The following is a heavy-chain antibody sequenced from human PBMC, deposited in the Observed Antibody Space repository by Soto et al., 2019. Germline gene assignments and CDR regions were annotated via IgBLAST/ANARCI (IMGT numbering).Heavy chain of an antibody. CDR2: MNPNSGNT. CDR1: GYTFTSYD. Sequence: ASVKVSCKASGYTFTSYDINWVRQATGQGLEWMGWMNPNSGNTGYAQKFQGRVTMTRNTSMSTAYMELSSLRFEDTAVYYCARFGYSSSWTPYYYYYGMDVWGQGTTVTVSS. V-gene: IGHV1-8*01. J-gene: IGHJ6*02. CDR3: ARFGYSSSWTPYYYYYGMDV. D-gene: IGHD6-13*01.